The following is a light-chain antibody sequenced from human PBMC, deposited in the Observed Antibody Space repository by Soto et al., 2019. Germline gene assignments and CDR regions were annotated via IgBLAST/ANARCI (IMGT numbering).Light chain of an antibody. V-gene: IGLV1-44*01. Sequence: QSVLTQPPSTSGTPGQRVAISCSGSSSNIGSESVNWYQQLPGTAPKLLIYSYNQRPSGVPDRFSGSKSGTSASLAISGLQSEDEADYICSAWDDSMNGYVFXLGTKATVL. CDR2: SYN. J-gene: IGLJ1*01. CDR3: SAWDDSMNGYV. CDR1: SSNIGSES.